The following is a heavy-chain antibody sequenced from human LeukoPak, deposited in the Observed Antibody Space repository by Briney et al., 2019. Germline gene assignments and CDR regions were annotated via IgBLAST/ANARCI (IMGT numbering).Heavy chain of an antibody. Sequence: GGSLRLSCVASGFTFSSYAMSWVRQAPGKGLEWVSAISGSGGSTYYADSVKGRFTISRDNSKNTLYLQMNSLRAEDTAIYYCARAMMVVANLWGVLDFWGQGALVTVSS. CDR1: GFTFSSYA. V-gene: IGHV3-23*01. CDR2: ISGSGGST. CDR3: ARAMMVVANLWGVLDF. D-gene: IGHD3-22*01. J-gene: IGHJ4*02.